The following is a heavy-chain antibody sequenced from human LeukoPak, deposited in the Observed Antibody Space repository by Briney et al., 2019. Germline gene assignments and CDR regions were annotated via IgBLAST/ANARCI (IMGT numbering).Heavy chain of an antibody. CDR1: GGSISSGSYY. CDR2: IYTSGST. J-gene: IGHJ4*02. V-gene: IGHV4-61*02. Sequence: SETLSLTCTVSGGSISSGSYYWSWIRQPAGKGLEWIGRIYTSGSTNYNPSLKSRVTISVDTSKNQFSLKLSSVTAADTAVYYCARGYCSSTSCRSGLDYWGQGTLVTVSS. CDR3: ARGYCSSTSCRSGLDY. D-gene: IGHD2-2*01.